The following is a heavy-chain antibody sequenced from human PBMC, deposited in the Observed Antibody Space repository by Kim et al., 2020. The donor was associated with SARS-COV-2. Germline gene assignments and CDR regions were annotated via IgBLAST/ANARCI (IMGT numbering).Heavy chain of an antibody. CDR2: IYYSGST. V-gene: IGHV4-39*01. D-gene: IGHD5-18*01. J-gene: IGHJ6*02. Sequence: SETLSLTCTVSGGSISSSSYYWGWIRQPPVKGLEWIGSIYYSGSTYYNPSLKSRVTISVDTSKNQFSLKLSSVTAADTAVYYCARLSHVDTAMVTGGMDVWGQGTTVTVSS. CDR3: ARLSHVDTAMVTGGMDV. CDR1: GGSISSSSYY.